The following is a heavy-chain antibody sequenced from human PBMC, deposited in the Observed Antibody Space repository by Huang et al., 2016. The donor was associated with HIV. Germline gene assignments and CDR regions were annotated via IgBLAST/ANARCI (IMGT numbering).Heavy chain of an antibody. CDR2: ISYDGSSK. V-gene: IGHV3-30*18. CDR1: RFTFNKFD. Sequence: QVQLVESGGGVVQPGRSLSLSCAAFRFTFNKFDMHWVRQAPGKGLEWVAIISYDGSSKYHADSVKGRFTISRDNSKNTVYLQMNSLRVEDTAVYYCAKDGRGSGTYYDYFEYWGQGTLVTVSS. D-gene: IGHD1-26*01. J-gene: IGHJ4*02. CDR3: AKDGRGSGTYYDYFEY.